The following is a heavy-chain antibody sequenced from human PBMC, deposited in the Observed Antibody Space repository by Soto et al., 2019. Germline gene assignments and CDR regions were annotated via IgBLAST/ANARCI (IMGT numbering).Heavy chain of an antibody. V-gene: IGHV1-8*01. CDR3: EKNADFFHYHMDV. CDR1: GVTFGNYE. CDR2: MNPSSGNT. J-gene: IGHJ6*03. Sequence: QVLLMQSGAEVRKPGASVTVSCEASGVTFGNYEINWVRQAPGQGLEWMGWMNPSSGNTGYAQKSQGRVTMTRITSTNTAYMELRSLTSEETVVYYCEKNADFFHYHMDVWGEGTTVTVSS.